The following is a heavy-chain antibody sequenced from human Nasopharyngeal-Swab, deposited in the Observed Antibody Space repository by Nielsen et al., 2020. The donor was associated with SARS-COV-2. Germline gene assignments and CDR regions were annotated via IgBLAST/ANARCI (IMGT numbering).Heavy chain of an antibody. V-gene: IGHV3-48*03. J-gene: IGHJ6*02. CDR3: AKDDGEVGYCSSTSCYYYGMDV. CDR2: ISSSGSTT. D-gene: IGHD2-2*01. CDR1: GFTFSSYE. Sequence: GGSLRLSCAASGFTFSSYEMNWVRQAPGKGLEWVSYISSSGSTTYYADSVKGRFTISRDNSKNTLYLQMNSLRAEDTAVYYCAKDDGEVGYCSSTSCYYYGMDVWGQGTTVTVSS.